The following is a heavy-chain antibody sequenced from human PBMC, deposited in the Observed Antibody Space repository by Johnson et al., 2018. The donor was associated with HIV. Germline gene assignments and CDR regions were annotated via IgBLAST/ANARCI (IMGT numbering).Heavy chain of an antibody. CDR1: GFTFSSYG. CDR3: ARDRITIFGVVTLDAFEI. D-gene: IGHD3-3*01. V-gene: IGHV3-7*01. CDR2: IKQDGSEK. J-gene: IGHJ3*02. Sequence: MLLVESGGGVVQPGRSLRLSCAASGFTFSSYGMHWVRQAPGKGLEWVANIKQDGSEKYYVDSVKGRFTISRDNAKNSLYLQMNSLRAEDTAVYYCARDRITIFGVVTLDAFEIWGQGTMVTVSS.